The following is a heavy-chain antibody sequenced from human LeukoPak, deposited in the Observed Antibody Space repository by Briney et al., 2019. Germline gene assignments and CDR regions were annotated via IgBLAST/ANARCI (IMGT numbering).Heavy chain of an antibody. J-gene: IGHJ5*02. V-gene: IGHV4-39*07. Sequence: SETLSLTCTVSGGSISSSSYYWGWIRQPPGKGLEWIGSIYYSGSTYYNPSLKSRVTISVDTSKNQFSLKLSSVTAADTAVYYCARDQCSPLYCSGGHNWFDPWGQGTLVTVSS. CDR2: IYYSGST. CDR3: ARDQCSPLYCSGGHNWFDP. CDR1: GGSISSSSYY. D-gene: IGHD2-15*01.